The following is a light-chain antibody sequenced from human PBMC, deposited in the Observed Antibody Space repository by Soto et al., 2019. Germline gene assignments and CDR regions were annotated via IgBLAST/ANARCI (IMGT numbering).Light chain of an antibody. Sequence: DIQMTQSPSSLSASVGDRVTITCRASQAIRYDLAWYQQKPGRAPKRLIYGSSTLQSGVPLRFSGSGSGTEFTLTISSLQPEDFATYYCLQHNVFPRAFGQGTKVEIK. V-gene: IGKV1-17*01. J-gene: IGKJ1*01. CDR3: LQHNVFPRA. CDR2: GSS. CDR1: QAIRYD.